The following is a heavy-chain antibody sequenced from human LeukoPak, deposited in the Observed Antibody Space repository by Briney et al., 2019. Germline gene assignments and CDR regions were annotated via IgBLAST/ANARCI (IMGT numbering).Heavy chain of an antibody. D-gene: IGHD2-2*01. Sequence: ASVKVSCKASGFTFTDFYIHWVKQAPGKGPEWMGRVDPERGGTIYAEKFQGRATITADTSTDTAYMEVSSLTSADTAVYYCARDLRISTSWYDAFDIWGQGTLVTVPS. CDR2: VDPERGGT. V-gene: IGHV1-69-2*01. J-gene: IGHJ3*02. CDR3: ARDLRISTSWYDAFDI. CDR1: GFTFTDFY.